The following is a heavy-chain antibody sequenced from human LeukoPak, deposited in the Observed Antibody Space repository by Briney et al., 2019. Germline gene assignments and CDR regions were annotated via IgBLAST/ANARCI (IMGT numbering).Heavy chain of an antibody. CDR2: MNEYGSEI. CDR3: ARPRGCGSSRCNNFDY. CDR1: GFTFSTYA. J-gene: IGHJ4*02. V-gene: IGHV3-7*01. Sequence: PGGSLGLSCAASGFTFSTYAMHWVRQAPGKGLEWVAKMNEYGSEIFYVDSVKGRFTISRDNGKNSLYLQMNRLRAEDTAVYYCARPRGCGSSRCNNFDYWGQGTLVTVSS. D-gene: IGHD2-2*01.